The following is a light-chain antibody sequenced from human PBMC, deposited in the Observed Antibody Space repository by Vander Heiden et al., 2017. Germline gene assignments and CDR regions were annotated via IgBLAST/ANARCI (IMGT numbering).Light chain of an antibody. Sequence: EIVLTQSPGTLSLSPGERATLSCRASQSVRSSHLAWYQQKPGKAPRLLIYGTSSRATGIPDRFSGSGSGTDFTLTISRLEPEDFAVYYCQQYDSPPRTFGQGTKLENK. V-gene: IGKV3-20*01. J-gene: IGKJ2*01. CDR2: GTS. CDR1: QSVRSSH. CDR3: QQYDSPPRT.